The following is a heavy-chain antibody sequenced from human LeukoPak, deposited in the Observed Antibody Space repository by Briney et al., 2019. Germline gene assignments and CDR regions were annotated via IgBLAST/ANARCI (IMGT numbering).Heavy chain of an antibody. CDR2: IYSSGST. J-gene: IGHJ5*02. CDR3: ARHYGP. V-gene: IGHV4-34*01. Sequence: SETLSLTCAVYGGFFSGYYWSWIRQPPGKGLEWIGSIYSSGSTYYNPSLKSRVTISVDTSKNQFSLKLSSVTAADTAVYYCARHYGPWGQGTLVTVSS. CDR1: GGFFSGYY. D-gene: IGHD3-16*01.